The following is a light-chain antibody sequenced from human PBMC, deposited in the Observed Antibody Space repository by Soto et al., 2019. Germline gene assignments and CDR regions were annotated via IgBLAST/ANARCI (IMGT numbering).Light chain of an antibody. J-gene: IGKJ1*01. CDR3: QQYGSSPTT. Sequence: EILLTQSPATLSLCPGERSTLSCGASQSVSSYLAWYQQKPGQAPRLLIYDASIRATGIPDRFSGSGSGTDFTLTISRLEPEDFAVYYCQQYGSSPTTFGQGTKVDIK. CDR1: QSVSSY. CDR2: DAS. V-gene: IGKV3D-20*01.